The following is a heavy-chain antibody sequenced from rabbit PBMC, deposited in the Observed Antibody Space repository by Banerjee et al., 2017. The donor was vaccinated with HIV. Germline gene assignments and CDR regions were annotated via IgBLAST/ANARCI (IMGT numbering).Heavy chain of an antibody. D-gene: IGHD4-1*01. CDR2: IHTHIHST. Sequence: QEQLEESGGGLVKPEGSLTLTCKASGFDLSSAYDMCWVRQAPGKGLEWIGCIHTHIHSTWYASWVNGRFTISSDNAQNTVDLQMNSLTAADTATYFCARDLAGVIGWNFNLWGPGTLVTVS. V-gene: IGHV1S43*01. J-gene: IGHJ4*01. CDR1: GFDLSSAYD. CDR3: ARDLAGVIGWNFNL.